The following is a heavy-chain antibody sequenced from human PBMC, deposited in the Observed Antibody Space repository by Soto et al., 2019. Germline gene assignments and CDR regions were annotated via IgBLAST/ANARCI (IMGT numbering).Heavy chain of an antibody. CDR2: IIPIFGTA. CDR1: GGTFSSYA. V-gene: IGHV1-69*13. D-gene: IGHD6-19*01. CDR3: ARVPNRRQWLVRDYYYYYGMDV. Sequence: GASVKVSCKASGGTFSSYAISWVRQAPGQGLEWMGGIIPIFGTANYAQKFQGRVTITADESTSTAYMELSSLRSEDTAVYYCARVPNRRQWLVRDYYYYYGMDVWGQGTTVTVSS. J-gene: IGHJ6*02.